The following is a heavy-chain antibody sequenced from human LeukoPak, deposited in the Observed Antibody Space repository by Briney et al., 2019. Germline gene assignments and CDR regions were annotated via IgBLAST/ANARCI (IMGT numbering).Heavy chain of an antibody. Sequence: ASVKVSCKASGYTFTSHFMHWVRQAPGQGLEWMGIINPRGGSTSYTQKFQGRVTMTRDTSTSTVYMELSSLRSEDTAVYYCARGSLYYDFWSGSGLSGFDPWGQGTLVTVSS. D-gene: IGHD3-3*01. CDR2: INPRGGST. V-gene: IGHV1-46*01. CDR1: GYTFTSHF. CDR3: ARGSLYYDFWSGSGLSGFDP. J-gene: IGHJ5*02.